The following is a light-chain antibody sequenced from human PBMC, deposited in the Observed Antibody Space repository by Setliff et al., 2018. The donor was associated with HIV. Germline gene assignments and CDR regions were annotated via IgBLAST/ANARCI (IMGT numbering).Light chain of an antibody. CDR1: SSDVGGYSY. CDR3: SSYAITNTLP. Sequence: QSVLTQPASVSGSPGQSITISCTGTSSDVGGYSYVSWYQHHPGKAPKLMIYDVSNRPSGVSNRFSGSKSGNTASLTISGLQAEDEADYYCSSYAITNTLPFGTGTKVTVL. CDR2: DVS. J-gene: IGLJ1*01. V-gene: IGLV2-14*01.